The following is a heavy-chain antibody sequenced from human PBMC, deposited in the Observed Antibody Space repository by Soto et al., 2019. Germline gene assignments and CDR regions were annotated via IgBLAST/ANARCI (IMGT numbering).Heavy chain of an antibody. D-gene: IGHD2-2*02. CDR1: GYPFGGYA. Sequence: GGSLRLSCVACGYPFGGYAMRWGRQAAGEGLEWVSAIGPTEAHAPAYAASVKGRFTISRDNSRNTLYLQMTSLRAEDTGVYYCAKDAIPYNGRDDAFDLWGQGTMVTVSS. CDR3: AKDAIPYNGRDDAFDL. J-gene: IGHJ3*01. V-gene: IGHV3-23*01. CDR2: IGPTEAHAP.